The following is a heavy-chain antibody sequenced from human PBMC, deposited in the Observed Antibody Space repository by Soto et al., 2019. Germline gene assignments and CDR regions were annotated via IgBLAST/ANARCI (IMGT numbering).Heavy chain of an antibody. V-gene: IGHV3-7*01. CDR2: IKQDGSEK. J-gene: IGHJ3*02. D-gene: IGHD3-9*01. CDR3: ARDIWDILTGYSYDAFDI. CDR1: GFPFSSYC. Sequence: GGSLKLSCAASGFPFSSYCMSWVRTDPGKGLEWVANIKQDGSEKYYVDSVKGRFTISRDNAKNSLYLQMNSLRAEDTAVYYCARDIWDILTGYSYDAFDIWGQGTMVTVSS.